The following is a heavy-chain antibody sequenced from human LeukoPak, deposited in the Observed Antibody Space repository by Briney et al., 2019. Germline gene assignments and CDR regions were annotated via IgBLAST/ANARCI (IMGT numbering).Heavy chain of an antibody. Sequence: GGSLRLSCVASGFSITTYWMSWVRQAPGKGLEWVADIKQDGRETHYVGSVKGRFTISRDNAKNSLYLQVNSLRAEDTAVYYCARGRDWNYVSFPDYWGQGTLVTVSS. J-gene: IGHJ4*02. V-gene: IGHV3-7*03. CDR2: IKQDGRET. CDR3: ARGRDWNYVSFPDY. CDR1: GFSITTYW. D-gene: IGHD1-7*01.